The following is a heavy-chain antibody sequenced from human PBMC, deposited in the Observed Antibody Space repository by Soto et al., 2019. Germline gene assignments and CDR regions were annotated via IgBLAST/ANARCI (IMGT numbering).Heavy chain of an antibody. CDR3: ARGHVVVVAANYYYCGMDV. CDR1: GYTFTGYY. CDR2: INPNSGGT. Sequence: ASVKVSCKASGYTFTGYYMHWVRQAPGQGLEWMGWINPNSGGTNYAQKFQGWVTMTRDTSISTAYMELSRLRSDDTAVYYCARGHVVVVAANYYYCGMDVWGQGTTVTVSS. D-gene: IGHD2-15*01. J-gene: IGHJ6*02. V-gene: IGHV1-2*04.